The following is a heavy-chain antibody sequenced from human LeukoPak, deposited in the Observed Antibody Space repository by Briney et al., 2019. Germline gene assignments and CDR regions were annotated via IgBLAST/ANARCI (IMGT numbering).Heavy chain of an antibody. D-gene: IGHD1-26*01. CDR2: INPNSGGT. CDR3: ARDPSGGSYYTYNWFDP. Sequence: ASVKVSCKASGYTFTGYYMHWVRQAPGQGLEWMGWINPNSGGTNYAQKFQGRVTMTRDTSISTAYTELSRLRSDDTAVYYCARDPSGGSYYTYNWFDPWGQGTLVTVSS. J-gene: IGHJ5*02. V-gene: IGHV1-2*02. CDR1: GYTFTGYY.